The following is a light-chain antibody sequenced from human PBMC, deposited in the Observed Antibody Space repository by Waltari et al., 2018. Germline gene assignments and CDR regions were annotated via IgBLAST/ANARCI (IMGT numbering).Light chain of an antibody. Sequence: QSALTQPASVSGSPGQTITISSTGTTSDVGGYNYLSWYQQHPGKAPKLMIYDVTNRPSGVSNRFSGSKSGNTASLTISGLQAEDEADYYCSSFTSSSTWVFGGGTKLTVL. J-gene: IGLJ3*02. CDR3: SSFTSSSTWV. V-gene: IGLV2-14*03. CDR1: TSDVGGYNY. CDR2: DVT.